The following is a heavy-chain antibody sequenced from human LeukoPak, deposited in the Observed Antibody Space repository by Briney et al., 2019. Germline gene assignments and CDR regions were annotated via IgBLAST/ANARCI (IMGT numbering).Heavy chain of an antibody. CDR2: INPSGGST. CDR3: ARALGTYYDFWSGYYWVLGGRDAHTTFDY. J-gene: IGHJ4*02. Sequence: GASVKVSCKASGYSFTSYYMHWVRQAPGQGLEWMGIINPSGGSTSYAQKFQGRVTMTRDMSTSTVYMELSSLRSEDTAVYYCARALGTYYDFWSGYYWVLGGRDAHTTFDYWGQGTLVTVSS. D-gene: IGHD3-3*01. V-gene: IGHV1-46*01. CDR1: GYSFTSYY.